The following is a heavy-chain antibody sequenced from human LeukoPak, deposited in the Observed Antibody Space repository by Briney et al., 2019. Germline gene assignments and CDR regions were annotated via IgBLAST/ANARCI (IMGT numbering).Heavy chain of an antibody. D-gene: IGHD5-12*01. Sequence: SETLSLTYTVSGTSIVSKYWTWIRQPAGKTLEWIGRAYLTESPNYNPSLKSRVTISIDKSKSQSSLRLTSVTAADTAVYYCARWGSGKVATMDEYYDYMDVWGKGTTVTVSS. V-gene: IGHV4-4*07. J-gene: IGHJ6*03. CDR1: GTSIVSKY. CDR2: AYLTESP. CDR3: ARWGSGKVATMDEYYDYMDV.